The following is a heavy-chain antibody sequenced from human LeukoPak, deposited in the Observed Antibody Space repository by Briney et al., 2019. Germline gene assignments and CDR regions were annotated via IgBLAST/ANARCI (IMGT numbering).Heavy chain of an antibody. CDR1: RVSISSSYSY. Sequence: PSETLSLTCTVSRVSISSSYSYWGWIRQPPGMGLEWIGSIYYTGNTYYNASLKSQVSISIDTSKNQFSLKLTSVTAADTAVYYCARQTGSGLFILPGGQGTLVTVS. J-gene: IGHJ4*02. V-gene: IGHV4-39*01. CDR2: IYYTGNT. D-gene: IGHD3/OR15-3a*01. CDR3: ARQTGSGLFILP.